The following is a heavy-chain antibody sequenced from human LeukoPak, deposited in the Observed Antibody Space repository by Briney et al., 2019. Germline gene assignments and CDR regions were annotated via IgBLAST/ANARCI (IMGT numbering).Heavy chain of an antibody. CDR1: GYTFTTYG. CDR2: IKTYNGDT. D-gene: IGHD2-15*01. V-gene: IGHV1-18*01. Sequence: GASVKVSCRASGYTFTTYGINWVRQAPGQGLEWMGWIKTYNGDTNSAQNLRDRIIMTTDTSTGTAYMELRSLRSDDTAVYYCARDLRDCSGGSCYSGRDYWGQGTLVTVSS. CDR3: ARDLRDCSGGSCYSGRDY. J-gene: IGHJ4*02.